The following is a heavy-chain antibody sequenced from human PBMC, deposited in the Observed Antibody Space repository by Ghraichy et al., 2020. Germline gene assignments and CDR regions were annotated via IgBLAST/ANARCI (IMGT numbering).Heavy chain of an antibody. CDR1: GFTFSNYW. V-gene: IGHV3-7*01. Sequence: GGSLRLSCAASGFTFSNYWMSWVRQAPGKGLEWVANIKKDESDKYYVDSVKGRFTISRDNARNSLYLEMNNLRAEDTAAYYCARDRGDCSSTSCFDDFDIWGQGTTVTVSS. J-gene: IGHJ3*02. D-gene: IGHD2-2*01. CDR2: IKKDESDK. CDR3: ARDRGDCSSTSCFDDFDI.